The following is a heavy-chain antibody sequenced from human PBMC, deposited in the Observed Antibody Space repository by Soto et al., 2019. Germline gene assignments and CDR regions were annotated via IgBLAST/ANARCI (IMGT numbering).Heavy chain of an antibody. V-gene: IGHV3-33*01. J-gene: IGHJ4*02. Sequence: QVQLVESGGGVVQPGRSLRLSCAASGFTFSDHGMHWVRQAPGKGLEWVAVIWYDGSNKYYADSVKGRFTISRDNSKNTLYLQMNSLRAEDTAVYYCARSGDDKKPSHWRQGTLLTVSS. CDR2: IWYDGSNK. CDR1: GFTFSDHG. CDR3: ARSGDDKKPSH. D-gene: IGHD3-10*01.